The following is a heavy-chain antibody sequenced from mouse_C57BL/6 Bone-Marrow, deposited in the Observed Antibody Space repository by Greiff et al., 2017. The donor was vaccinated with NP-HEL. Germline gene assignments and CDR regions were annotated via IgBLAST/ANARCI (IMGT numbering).Heavy chain of an antibody. CDR1: GFTFSSYG. CDR3: ARHDGYYGFAY. Sequence: EVKLEESGGDLVKPGGSLKLSCAASGFTFSSYGMSWVRQTPDKRLEWVATISSGGSYTYYPDSVKGRFTISRDNAKNTLYLQMSSLKSEDTAMYYCARHDGYYGFAYWGQGTLVTVSA. V-gene: IGHV5-6*02. CDR2: ISSGGSYT. D-gene: IGHD2-3*01. J-gene: IGHJ3*01.